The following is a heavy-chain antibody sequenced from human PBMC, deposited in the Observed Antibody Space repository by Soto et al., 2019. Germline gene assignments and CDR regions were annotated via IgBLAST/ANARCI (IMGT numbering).Heavy chain of an antibody. Sequence: GASVKVSCKASGYTFTSYDINWVRQATGQGLEWMGWMNPNSGNTGYAQKFQGRVTITRNASTSTAYMELSSLRSEDTAVYYCARSALPSIAAAGRVSTYYYYYGMDVWGQGTTVTVS. CDR3: ARSALPSIAAAGRVSTYYYYYGMDV. V-gene: IGHV1-8*01. CDR2: MNPNSGNT. D-gene: IGHD6-13*01. CDR1: GYTFTSYD. J-gene: IGHJ6*02.